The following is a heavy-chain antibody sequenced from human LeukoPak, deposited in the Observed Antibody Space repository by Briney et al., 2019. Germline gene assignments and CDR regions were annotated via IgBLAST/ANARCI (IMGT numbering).Heavy chain of an antibody. CDR2: ISSRSSTI. V-gene: IGHV3-48*02. Sequence: GGSLRLSCAASGFSFSDYSMNWVRQAPGKGLEWVSYISSRSSTIYYAGSVKGRFTISRDNAKNSLYLQMNSLRDEDTAVYYCAKKYYASGSYYPYYYGMDVWGQGTTVTVSS. CDR3: AKKYYASGSYYPYYYGMDV. D-gene: IGHD3-10*01. J-gene: IGHJ6*02. CDR1: GFSFSDYS.